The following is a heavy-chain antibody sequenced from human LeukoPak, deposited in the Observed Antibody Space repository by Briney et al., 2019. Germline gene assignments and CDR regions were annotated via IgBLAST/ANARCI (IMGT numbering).Heavy chain of an antibody. D-gene: IGHD6-19*01. CDR2: ISWKSDSM. J-gene: IGHJ4*02. CDR1: GFTFSLYW. V-gene: IGHV3-9*01. CDR3: AKDGGHSSVLYYFES. Sequence: GGSLRLSCVASGFTFSLYWMTWVRQFPGKGLEWVSGISWKSDSMRYADSVKGRFTVSRDNAKNSLYLQMNSLRLEDTAFYYCAKDGGHSSVLYYFESWGQGTLVTVSS.